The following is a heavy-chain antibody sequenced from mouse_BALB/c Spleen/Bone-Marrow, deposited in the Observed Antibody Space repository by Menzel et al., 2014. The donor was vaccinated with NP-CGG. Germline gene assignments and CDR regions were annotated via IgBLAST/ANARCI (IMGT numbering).Heavy chain of an antibody. CDR2: IWSGGSK. CDR1: GFSLTSSG. J-gene: IGHJ4*01. Sequence: QVQLKESGPGLVQPSQSLSITCTVSGFSLTSSGVHWVRQSPGKGLEWLGVIWSGGSKDYNAAFISSLSISKDNSKSQVFLKMNSLQANDTAIYYCARTYYYGMDYWGQGTSVTVSS. CDR3: ARTYYYGMDY. V-gene: IGHV2-2*02.